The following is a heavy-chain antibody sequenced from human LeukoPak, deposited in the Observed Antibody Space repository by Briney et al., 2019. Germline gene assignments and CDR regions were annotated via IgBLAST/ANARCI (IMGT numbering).Heavy chain of an antibody. CDR1: GGSIYSSPYY. Sequence: SETLSLTCSVSGGSIYSSPYYWGWIRQPPGKGQEWIGSVYYSGSTYYNPSLKSRVTISVDTSKNQFSLKLSSVTAADTAVYYCARASSPFWSGYYNGYYYYMDVWGKGTTVTVSS. V-gene: IGHV4-39*07. CDR3: ARASSPFWSGYYNGYYYYMDV. J-gene: IGHJ6*03. D-gene: IGHD3-3*01. CDR2: VYYSGST.